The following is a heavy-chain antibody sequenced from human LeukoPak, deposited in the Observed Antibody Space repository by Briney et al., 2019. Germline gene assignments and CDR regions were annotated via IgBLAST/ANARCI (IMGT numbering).Heavy chain of an antibody. CDR1: GYTFTGYY. J-gene: IGHJ4*02. CDR2: INPNSGGT. V-gene: IGHV1-2*02. D-gene: IGHD3-3*01. Sequence: ASVKVSCKASGYTFTGYYMHWVRQAPGRGLEWMGWINPNSGGTNYAQKFQGRVTMTRDTSISTAYMELSRLRSDDTAVYYCARYDFWSGSYYFDYWGQGTLVTVSS. CDR3: ARYDFWSGSYYFDY.